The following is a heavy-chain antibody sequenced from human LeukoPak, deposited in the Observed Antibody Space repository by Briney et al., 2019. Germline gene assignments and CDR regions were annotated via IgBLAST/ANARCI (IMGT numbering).Heavy chain of an antibody. CDR3: ARDTRLVGAKETFDY. CDR2: INPNSGGT. Sequence: ASVKVSCKASGYTFTGYYMHWVRQAPGQGLEWMGRINPNSGGTNYAQKFQGRVTMTRDTSISTAYMELSRLRSDDTAVYYCARDTRLVGAKETFDYWGQRTLVTVSS. J-gene: IGHJ4*02. V-gene: IGHV1-2*06. D-gene: IGHD1-26*01. CDR1: GYTFTGYY.